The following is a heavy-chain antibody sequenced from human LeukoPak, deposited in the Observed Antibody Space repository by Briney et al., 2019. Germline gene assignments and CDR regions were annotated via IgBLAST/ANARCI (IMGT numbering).Heavy chain of an antibody. J-gene: IGHJ3*01. CDR3: ATGVAVTGHYGFDV. D-gene: IGHD6-19*01. Sequence: GGSLRLSCAASGFPVISDYMSWVRQAPGKGLDWVSLIYSGGSRYYADSVKGRFSLSRDNSKNTLYLQMNSLRAEDTAVYYCATGVAVTGHYGFDVWGQGTMVSVSS. V-gene: IGHV3-66*01. CDR2: IYSGGSR. CDR1: GFPVISDY.